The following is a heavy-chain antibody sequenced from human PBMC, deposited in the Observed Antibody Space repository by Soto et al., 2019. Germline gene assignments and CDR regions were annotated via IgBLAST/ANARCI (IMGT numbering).Heavy chain of an antibody. V-gene: IGHV1-3*01. CDR2: INAGNGNT. D-gene: IGHD2-2*01. J-gene: IGHJ6*03. CDR3: ARDQIVVVPAAMTAVHYYMDV. Sequence: GASVKVSCKASGYTFTSYAMHWVRQAPGQRLEWMGWINAGNGNTKYSQKFQGRVTITRDTSASTAYMELSSLRSEDTAVYYCARDQIVVVPAAMTAVHYYMDVWRKGTTVTVSS. CDR1: GYTFTSYA.